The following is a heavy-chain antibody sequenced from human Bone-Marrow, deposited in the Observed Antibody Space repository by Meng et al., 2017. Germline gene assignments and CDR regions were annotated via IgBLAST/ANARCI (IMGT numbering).Heavy chain of an antibody. Sequence: GSLRLSCVVSGGSFSDYYWSWIRQPPGKGLEWIGSIYYSGSTYYNPSLKSRVTISVDTSKNQFSLKLSSVTAADTAVYYCARDLGLGYSSGWPYWYFDLWGRGTLVTVSS. V-gene: IGHV4-34*01. J-gene: IGHJ2*01. CDR3: ARDLGLGYSSGWPYWYFDL. D-gene: IGHD6-19*01. CDR2: IYYSGST. CDR1: GGSFSDYY.